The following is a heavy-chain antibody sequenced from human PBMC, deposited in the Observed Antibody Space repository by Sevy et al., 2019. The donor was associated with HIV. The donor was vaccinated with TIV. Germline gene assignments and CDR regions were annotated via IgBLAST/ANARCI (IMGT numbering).Heavy chain of an antibody. V-gene: IGHV3-30*04. CDR3: AREVVVVTTYYYYYYGMDV. CDR2: ISYDGSNK. D-gene: IGHD4-4*01. Sequence: GGSLRLSCAASGFTFSSYAMHWVRQAPGKGLEWVAVISYDGSNKYYADSVKGRFTISRDNSKNTLYLQMNSLRAEDTAVYYCAREVVVVTTYYYYYYGMDVWGQGTTVTVSS. CDR1: GFTFSSYA. J-gene: IGHJ6*02.